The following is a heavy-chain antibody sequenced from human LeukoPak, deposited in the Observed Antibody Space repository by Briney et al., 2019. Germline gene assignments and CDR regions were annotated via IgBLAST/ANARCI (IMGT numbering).Heavy chain of an antibody. CDR1: GGSISSYY. CDR3: ARGGGYCSSTSCYRWFDP. V-gene: IGHV4-59*01. J-gene: IGHJ5*02. D-gene: IGHD2-2*01. Sequence: SETLSLTCTVSGGSISSYYWSWIRQPPGKGLKWIGYIYYSGSTNYNPSLKSRVTISVDTSKNQFSLKLSSVTAADTAVYYCARGGGYCSSTSCYRWFDPWGQGTLVTVSS. CDR2: IYYSGST.